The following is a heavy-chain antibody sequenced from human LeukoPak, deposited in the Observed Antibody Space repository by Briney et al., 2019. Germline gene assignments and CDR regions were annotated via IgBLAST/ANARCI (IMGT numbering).Heavy chain of an antibody. CDR3: AREKAVAGTWWFDP. D-gene: IGHD6-19*01. CDR2: ISSSSSSTI. CDR1: GFTFSSYS. J-gene: IGHJ5*02. V-gene: IGHV3-48*01. Sequence: GGSLRLSCAASGFTFSSYSMNWVRQAPGKGLEWVSYISSSSSSTIYYADSVKGRFTISRDNAKNSLYLQMNSLRAEDTAVYYCAREKAVAGTWWFDPWGQGTLVTVSS.